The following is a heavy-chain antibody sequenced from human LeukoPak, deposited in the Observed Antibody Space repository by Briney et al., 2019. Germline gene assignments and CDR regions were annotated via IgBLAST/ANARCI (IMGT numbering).Heavy chain of an antibody. Sequence: SETLSLTCSISGASISSGSYYWGWIRQPPGRGLEWIGSIFYTGSTSYNPSLESRVTISVDTSKNQFSLKLTSVTAADTAVYYCARYGGSGTYLYYFQYWGQGTLVTVSS. CDR3: ARYGGSGTYLYYFQY. J-gene: IGHJ4*02. D-gene: IGHD1-26*01. V-gene: IGHV4-39*01. CDR1: GASISSGSYY. CDR2: IFYTGST.